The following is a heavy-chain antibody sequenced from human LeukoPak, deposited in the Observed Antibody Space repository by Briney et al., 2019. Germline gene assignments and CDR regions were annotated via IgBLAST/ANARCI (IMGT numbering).Heavy chain of an antibody. D-gene: IGHD2-2*01. CDR1: GFTFSSYS. J-gene: IGHJ3*02. V-gene: IGHV3-21*01. CDR2: ISSSSSYI. Sequence: PGGSLRFSCAASGFTFSSYSMNWVRQAPGQGLEWVSSISSSSSYIYYADSVKGRFTISRDNAKNSLYLQMNSLRAEATAVYYCARKRDIVVVPAAIGDAFDIWGQGTMVTVPS. CDR3: ARKRDIVVVPAAIGDAFDI.